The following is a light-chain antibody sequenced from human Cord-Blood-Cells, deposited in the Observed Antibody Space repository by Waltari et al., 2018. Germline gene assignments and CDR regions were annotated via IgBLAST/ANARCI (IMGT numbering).Light chain of an antibody. CDR3: SSYTSSSTLV. V-gene: IGLV2-14*01. CDR2: EVS. J-gene: IGLJ1*01. Sequence: QSALTQPASVSGSPGQSITISCTGTSSHVGGYNSVSGYQQPPGKAPKLMIYEVSNRPSGVSNRFSGSKSGNTASLTISGLQAEDEADYYCSSYTSSSTLVFGTGTKVTVL. CDR1: SSHVGGYNS.